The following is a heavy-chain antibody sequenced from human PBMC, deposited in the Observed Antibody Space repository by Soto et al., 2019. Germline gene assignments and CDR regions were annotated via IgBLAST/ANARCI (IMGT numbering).Heavy chain of an antibody. CDR1: GGSFSGYY. CDR3: ARVSTDY. Sequence: SETLSLTCTVYGGSFSGYYWSWIRQPPGKGLEWIGEINHSGSTNYNPSLKSRVTISVDTSKNQFSLKLSSVTAAGTAVYYCARVSTDYWRRGTLVTVSS. V-gene: IGHV4-34*01. CDR2: INHSGST. J-gene: IGHJ4*02. D-gene: IGHD4-17*01.